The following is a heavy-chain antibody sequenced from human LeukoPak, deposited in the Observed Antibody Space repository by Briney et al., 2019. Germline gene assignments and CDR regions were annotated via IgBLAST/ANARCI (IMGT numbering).Heavy chain of an antibody. J-gene: IGHJ3*02. Sequence: SETLSLTCTVSGGSISSYYWSWIRQPAGKGLEWIGRIYTSGSTNYNPSLKSRVTMSVDTSKNQFSLKLSSVTAADTAVYYCARDWDDILTGSFDIWGQGTMVPVSS. CDR2: IYTSGST. CDR1: GGSISSYY. CDR3: ARDWDDILTGSFDI. V-gene: IGHV4-4*07. D-gene: IGHD3-9*01.